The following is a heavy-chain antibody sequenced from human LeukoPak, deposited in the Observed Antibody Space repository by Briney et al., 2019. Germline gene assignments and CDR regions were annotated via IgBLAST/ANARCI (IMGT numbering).Heavy chain of an antibody. CDR3: ARITELMIVVP. D-gene: IGHD3-22*01. V-gene: IGHV4-30-4*01. J-gene: IGHJ4*02. CDR1: GGSISSGDYY. Sequence: SQTLSLTCTVSGGSISSGDYYWSWIRQPPGKGLEWIGYIYYSGSTYYNPSLKSRVTISVDTSKNQFSLKLSSVTAADAAVYYCARITELMIVVPWGQGTLVTVSS. CDR2: IYYSGST.